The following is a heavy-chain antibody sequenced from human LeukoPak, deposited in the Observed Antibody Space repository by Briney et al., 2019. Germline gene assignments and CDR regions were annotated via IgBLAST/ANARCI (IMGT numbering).Heavy chain of an antibody. CDR3: SKESEGWFDP. D-gene: IGHD3-10*01. V-gene: IGHV1-46*03. J-gene: IGHJ5*02. CDR2: INPSGGST. Sequence: ASVKVSCKASGYTSTSYYIHWVRQAPGQGLEWMGIINPSGGSTSYAQKFQGRVTMTRDTSTSTVYMELSSPRSDDTAVYYCSKESEGWFDPWGQGTLVTVSS. CDR1: GYTSTSYY.